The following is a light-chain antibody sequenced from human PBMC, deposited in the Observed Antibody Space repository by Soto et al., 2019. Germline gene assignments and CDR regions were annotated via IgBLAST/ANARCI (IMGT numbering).Light chain of an antibody. CDR2: AAS. CDR3: LQDYGYPRT. J-gene: IGKJ1*01. Sequence: AIQMTQSPSSLSASVGDRVTITCRASQGIRYDVAWYQQKPGRAPKLLIYAASNLHSGIPSRFSGSGSGADFTLTISSLPPEDFATYYCLQDYGYPRTFGQGTKVEI. CDR1: QGIRYD. V-gene: IGKV1-6*01.